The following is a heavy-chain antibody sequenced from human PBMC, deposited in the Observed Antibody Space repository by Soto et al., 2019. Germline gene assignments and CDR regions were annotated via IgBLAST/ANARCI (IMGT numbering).Heavy chain of an antibody. V-gene: IGHV3-48*02. J-gene: IGHJ4*02. Sequence: LRLSCAASGFTFSSYSMNWVRQAPGKGLEWVSYISSSSSTIYYADSVKGRFTISRDNAKNSLYLQMNSLRDEDTAVYYCARGLYYYDSRGYWGYWGQGTLGTVSS. CDR1: GFTFSSYS. CDR2: ISSSSSTI. CDR3: ARGLYYYDSRGYWGY. D-gene: IGHD3-22*01.